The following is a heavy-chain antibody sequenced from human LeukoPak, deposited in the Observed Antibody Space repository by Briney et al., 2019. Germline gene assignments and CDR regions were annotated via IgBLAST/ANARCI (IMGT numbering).Heavy chain of an antibody. CDR2: INPNSGDT. CDR3: ARGGLRVMVYRLYYMDV. V-gene: IGHV1-2*02. D-gene: IGHD2-8*01. CDR1: GYTFTGYY. Sequence: ASVKVSCKASGYTFTGYYMHWVRQAPGQGLEWMGWINPNSGDTKYAQKFQGRVTMTRDTSISTAYMELTRQRSDDTAVYYCARGGLRVMVYRLYYMDVWGKGTTVTVSS. J-gene: IGHJ6*03.